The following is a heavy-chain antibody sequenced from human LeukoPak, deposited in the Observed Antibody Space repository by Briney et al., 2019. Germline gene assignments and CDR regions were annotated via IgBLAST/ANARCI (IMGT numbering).Heavy chain of an antibody. CDR3: ARQLIVGATRGGNDALDI. Sequence: GKSLNISCMGSGYSFTIYSVDWVRQMHGKGLEWMGNIYPGDSDTRYSPSFQGQVTISAEKSISTAYLQWSSLKASDTAMYYCARQLIVGATRGGNDALDIWGQGTMVTVSS. V-gene: IGHV5-51*01. CDR1: GYSFTIYS. D-gene: IGHD1-26*01. J-gene: IGHJ3*02. CDR2: IYPGDSDT.